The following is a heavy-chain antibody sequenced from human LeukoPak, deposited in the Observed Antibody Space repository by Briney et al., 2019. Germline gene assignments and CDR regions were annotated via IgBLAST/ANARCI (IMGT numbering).Heavy chain of an antibody. CDR2: IYSDGST. D-gene: IGHD4-11*01. Sequence: GGSLRLSCAASGFTVSSNYMSWVRQAPGKGLEWVSIIYSDGSTYYADSVKGRFTISRDNAKNSLYLQMNSLRAEDTAVYYCAKDASNYDGTYFDYWGQGTLVTVSS. CDR1: GFTVSSNY. CDR3: AKDASNYDGTYFDY. V-gene: IGHV3-66*02. J-gene: IGHJ4*02.